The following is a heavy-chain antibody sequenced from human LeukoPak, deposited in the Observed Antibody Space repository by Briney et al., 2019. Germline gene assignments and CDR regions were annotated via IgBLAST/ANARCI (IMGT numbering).Heavy chain of an antibody. V-gene: IGHV3-30-3*01. J-gene: IGHJ4*02. D-gene: IGHD2/OR15-2a*01. CDR1: GFTFSSYA. Sequence: PGGSLRLSCAASGFTFSSYAMHWVRQAPGKGLEWVAVISYDGSNKYYADSVKGRFTISRDNSKNTLYLQMNSLRAEDTAVYYCAKGVISELYWGQGTLVTVSS. CDR3: AKGVISELY. CDR2: ISYDGSNK.